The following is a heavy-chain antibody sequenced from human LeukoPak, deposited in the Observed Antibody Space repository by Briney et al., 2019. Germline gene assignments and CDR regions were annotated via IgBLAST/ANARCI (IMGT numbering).Heavy chain of an antibody. CDR2: IFYSGST. Sequence: SETLSLTCTVSGGSTSNYYWSWIRQPPGKRLEWVGYIFYSGSTNYNPSLKSRVTISVDTSKNQFSLKLSSVTAADTAVYYCARGEGYSYGFDYWGQGTLVTVSS. J-gene: IGHJ4*02. D-gene: IGHD5-18*01. CDR3: ARGEGYSYGFDY. V-gene: IGHV4-59*01. CDR1: GGSTSNYY.